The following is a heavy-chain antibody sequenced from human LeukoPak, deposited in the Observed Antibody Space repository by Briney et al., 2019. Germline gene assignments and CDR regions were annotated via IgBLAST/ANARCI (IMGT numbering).Heavy chain of an antibody. V-gene: IGHV1-2*04. CDR3: ARDSSPLDDYGDYSWFDP. J-gene: IGHJ5*02. CDR1: GYTFTGYY. D-gene: IGHD4-17*01. Sequence: ASVKVSCKASGYTFTGYYMHWVRQAPGQGLEWMGWINPNSGGTNYAQKFQGWVTMTRDTSITTAYMELSRLRSDDTAVYYCARDSSPLDDYGDYSWFDPWGQGTLVTVSS. CDR2: INPNSGGT.